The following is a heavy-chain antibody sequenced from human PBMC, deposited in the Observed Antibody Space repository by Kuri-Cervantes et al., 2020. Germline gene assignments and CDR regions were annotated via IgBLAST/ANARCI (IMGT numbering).Heavy chain of an antibody. D-gene: IGHD2-2*01. Sequence: ESLKISCAASGFTFSSYSMNWIRQPPGKGLEWIGSIYHSGSTYYSPSLKSRVTISLDTSKNQFSLKVTSVTAADTAIYYCARDLRATSAATSAGYYYYYMDVWGKGTTVTVSS. CDR3: ARDLRATSAATSAGYYYYYMDV. CDR1: GFTFSSYS. J-gene: IGHJ6*03. V-gene: IGHV4-59*01. CDR2: IYHSGST.